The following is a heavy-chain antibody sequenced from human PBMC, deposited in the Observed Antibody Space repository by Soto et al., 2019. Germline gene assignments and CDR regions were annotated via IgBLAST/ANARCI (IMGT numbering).Heavy chain of an antibody. CDR3: ARIQCSGGSCYFPLWAFDI. Sequence: QVQLVQSGAEVKKPGASVKVSCKASGYTFTSYDINWVRQATGQGLEWMGWMNPNSGNTGYAQKFQGRVTMTRNTSISTAYMGLSSLRSEDTAVYYCARIQCSGGSCYFPLWAFDIWGQGTMVTVSS. V-gene: IGHV1-8*01. D-gene: IGHD2-15*01. CDR1: GYTFTSYD. CDR2: MNPNSGNT. J-gene: IGHJ3*02.